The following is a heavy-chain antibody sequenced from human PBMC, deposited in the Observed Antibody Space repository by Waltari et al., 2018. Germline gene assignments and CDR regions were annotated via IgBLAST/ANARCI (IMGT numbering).Heavy chain of an antibody. CDR2: IWYDGSNK. Sequence: QVQLVESGGGVVQPGRSLRLPCAASGFTFSSYGMHWVRPAPGKGLEWVAVIWYDGSNKYYADSVKGRFTISRDNSKNTLYLQMNSLRAEDTAVYYCARATYSSGRGDFDYWGQGTLVTVSS. CDR1: GFTFSSYG. V-gene: IGHV3-33*01. J-gene: IGHJ4*02. D-gene: IGHD6-19*01. CDR3: ARATYSSGRGDFDY.